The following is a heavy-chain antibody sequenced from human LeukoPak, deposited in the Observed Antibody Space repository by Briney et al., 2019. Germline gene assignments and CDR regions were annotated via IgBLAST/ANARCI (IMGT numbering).Heavy chain of an antibody. J-gene: IGHJ4*02. CDR3: ARGPGYCTNGICDSIDY. V-gene: IGHV4-59*01. D-gene: IGHD2-8*01. CDR1: GGSISNYF. Sequence: PSETLSLTCTVSGGSISNYFWSWIRQAPGKGLEYIGFIYYSGNTNYNPSFKSRVTISVDTSKKQFSLKLSSVTAADTAVYYCARGPGYCTNGICDSIDYWGQGTLVTVSS. CDR2: IYYSGNT.